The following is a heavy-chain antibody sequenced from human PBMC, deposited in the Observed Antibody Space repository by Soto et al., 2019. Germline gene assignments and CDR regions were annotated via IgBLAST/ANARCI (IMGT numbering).Heavy chain of an antibody. D-gene: IGHD2-2*01. CDR1: GFTFSSYA. V-gene: IGHV3-23*01. CDR3: ARGQVVVPAEEYYYYYYYMDV. Sequence: GGSLRLSCAASGFTFSSYAMSWARQAPGKGLEWVSAISGSGGSTYYADSVKGRFTISRDNSKNTLYLQMNSLRAEDTAVYYCARGQVVVPAEEYYYYYYYMDVWGKGTTVTVSS. J-gene: IGHJ6*03. CDR2: ISGSGGST.